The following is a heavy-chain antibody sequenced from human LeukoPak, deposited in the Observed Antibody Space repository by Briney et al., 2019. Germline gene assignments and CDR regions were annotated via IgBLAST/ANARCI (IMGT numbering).Heavy chain of an antibody. CDR2: INPNSGGT. D-gene: IGHD3-10*01. J-gene: IGHJ4*02. CDR3: ARDAPRITMVRGVPLY. CDR1: GYTFTGYY. V-gene: IGHV1-2*02. Sequence: ASVKVSCKASGYTFTGYYMHWVRQAPGQGPEWMGWINPNSGGTNYAQKFQGRVTMTRDTSISTAYMELSRLRSDDTAVYYCARDAPRITMVRGVPLYWGQGTLVTVSS.